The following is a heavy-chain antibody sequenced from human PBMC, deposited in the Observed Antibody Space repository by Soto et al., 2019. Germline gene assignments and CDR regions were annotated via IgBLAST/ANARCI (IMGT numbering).Heavy chain of an antibody. CDR2: ISAYSGNT. D-gene: IGHD6-13*01. J-gene: IGHJ4*02. V-gene: IGHV1-18*01. CDR3: ARYCDSSSWYWSTPGLDY. CDR1: GYTFTNYG. Sequence: GASVNVSCKASGYTFTNYGISWVRQAPGQGLEWMGWISAYSGNTNYAQKLQGRVTMTTDTSTSTAYMELRSLRSDDTAVYYCARYCDSSSWYWSTPGLDYWGQVTLVTVSA.